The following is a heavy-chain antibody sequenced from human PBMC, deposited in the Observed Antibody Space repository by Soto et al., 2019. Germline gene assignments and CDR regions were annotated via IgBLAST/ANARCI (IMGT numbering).Heavy chain of an antibody. J-gene: IGHJ5*02. CDR2: ISYDGSNK. Sequence: PGGSLRLSCAASGFTFSRYAMHWVRQAPGKGLEWVAVISYDGSNKYYADSVKGRFTISRDNAKNSLYLQMNSLRAGDTAVYYCAREQGSAWGQGTLVTVSS. CDR3: AREQGSA. V-gene: IGHV3-30-3*01. CDR1: GFTFSRYA. D-gene: IGHD1-26*01.